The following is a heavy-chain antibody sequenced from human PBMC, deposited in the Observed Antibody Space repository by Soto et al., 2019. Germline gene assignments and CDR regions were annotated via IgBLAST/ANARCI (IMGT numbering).Heavy chain of an antibody. CDR2: ISYDGSNK. J-gene: IGHJ4*02. CDR1: GFTFSSYA. CDR3: ARDPPIVVVVAATPYFDS. Sequence: QVQLVESGGGVVQPGRSLRLSCAASGFTFSSYAMHWVRQAPGKGLEWVAVISYDGSNKYYADSVKGRFTISRDNSKNMLYLQMNSLRAEDTAVYYCARDPPIVVVVAATPYFDSWGQGTLVTVSS. V-gene: IGHV3-30-3*01. D-gene: IGHD2-15*01.